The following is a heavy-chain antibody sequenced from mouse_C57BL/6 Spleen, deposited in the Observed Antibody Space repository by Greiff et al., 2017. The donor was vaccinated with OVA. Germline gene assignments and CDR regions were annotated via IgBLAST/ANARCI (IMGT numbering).Heavy chain of an antibody. Sequence: DVQLQESGPGLAKPSQTLSLTCSVTGYSITSDYWNWIRKFPGNKLEYMGYISYSGSTYYNPSLKSRISITRDTSKTQYYLQLNSVTTEDTATYYCARSPHYYGSSWGYFDVWGTGTTVTVSS. J-gene: IGHJ1*03. D-gene: IGHD1-1*01. CDR3: ARSPHYYGSSWGYFDV. CDR2: ISYSGST. CDR1: GYSITSDY. V-gene: IGHV3-8*01.